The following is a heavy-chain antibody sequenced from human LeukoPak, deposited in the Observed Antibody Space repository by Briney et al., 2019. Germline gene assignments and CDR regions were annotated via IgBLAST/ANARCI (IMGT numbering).Heavy chain of an antibody. D-gene: IGHD6-13*01. CDR2: INPNSGGT. J-gene: IGHJ5*02. V-gene: IGHV1-2*02. CDR1: GYTFTGYY. CDR3: ARDILPYSLNWFDP. Sequence: ASVKVSCKASGYTFTGYYMHWVRQAPGQGLEWMGWINPNSGGTNYAQKFQGRVTKTRDTSISTAYMELSRLRSDDTAVYYCARDILPYSLNWFDPWGQGTLVTVSS.